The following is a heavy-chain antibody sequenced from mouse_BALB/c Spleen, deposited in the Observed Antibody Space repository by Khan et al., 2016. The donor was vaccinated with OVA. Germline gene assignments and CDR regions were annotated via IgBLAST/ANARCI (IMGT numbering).Heavy chain of an antibody. D-gene: IGHD2-14*01. CDR1: GDSITTGY. Sequence: EVQLQESGPSLVKPSQTLSLTCSVTGDSITTGYWNWIRKFPGNKLEYMGYIIYTGYTYYNPSLKSRISITRHTSNNQYYLQLNSVTDEDTATYYCARSTYRYAFVYWGQGTVVTVSA. CDR2: IIYTGYT. J-gene: IGHJ3*01. V-gene: IGHV3-8*02. CDR3: ARSTYRYAFVY.